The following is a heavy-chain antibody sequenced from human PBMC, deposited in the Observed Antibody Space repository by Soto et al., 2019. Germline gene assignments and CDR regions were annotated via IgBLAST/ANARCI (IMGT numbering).Heavy chain of an antibody. V-gene: IGHV3-7*03. CDR3: ARDRAYSRFDY. D-gene: IGHD4-4*01. J-gene: IGHJ4*02. CDR1: GFSFSSAW. Sequence: EVQLVESGGGLVQPGGSLRLSCAVSGFSFSSAWMTWIRQAPGKGLERVAIMNEDGSERYYVDSVKGRFTISRDNAKNALFLQINSLRVVDTAVYFCARDRAYSRFDYWGQGSLVTVSS. CDR2: MNEDGSER.